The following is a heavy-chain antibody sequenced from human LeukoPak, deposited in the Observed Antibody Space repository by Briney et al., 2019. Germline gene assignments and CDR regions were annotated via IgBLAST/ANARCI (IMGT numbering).Heavy chain of an antibody. CDR2: IYCSGST. Sequence: SGTLSLTCTVSGGSISSYYWSWVRQPPGKGLEWIGYIYCSGSTNYNPSLKSRVTISVDTSKNQFSLKLSSVTAADTAVYYCARDKWLTYWYFVLWGRGTLVTVSS. D-gene: IGHD3-22*01. V-gene: IGHV4-59*01. CDR1: GGSISSYY. CDR3: ARDKWLTYWYFVL. J-gene: IGHJ2*01.